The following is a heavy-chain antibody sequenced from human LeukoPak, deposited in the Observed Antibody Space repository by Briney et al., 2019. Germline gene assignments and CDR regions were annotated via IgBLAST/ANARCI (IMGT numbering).Heavy chain of an antibody. CDR3: ATLPNWNDGVDY. CDR2: IYYSGST. D-gene: IGHD1-20*01. Sequence: SETLSLTCTVSGGSISSSSYYWGWIRQPPGKGLEWIGSIYYSGSTYYNPSLKSRVTISVDTSKNQFSLKLSSVTAADTAVYYCATLPNWNDGVDYWGQGTLVTVSS. CDR1: GGSISSSSYY. V-gene: IGHV4-39*01. J-gene: IGHJ4*02.